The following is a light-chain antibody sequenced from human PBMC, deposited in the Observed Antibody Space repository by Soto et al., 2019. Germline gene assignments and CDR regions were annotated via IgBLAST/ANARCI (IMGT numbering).Light chain of an antibody. CDR3: SSYAGSSTHV. CDR1: SSDVGGYDY. J-gene: IGLJ1*01. CDR2: EVS. Sequence: QSALTQPPSASGSPGQTVTISCTGTSSDVGGYDYFSWYQQHPGKAPKLLIYEVSDRPSGVPGRSAGSTSGNAASATVCGLPDEEEADYYGSSYAGSSTHVFGSGTKVTVL. V-gene: IGLV2-8*01.